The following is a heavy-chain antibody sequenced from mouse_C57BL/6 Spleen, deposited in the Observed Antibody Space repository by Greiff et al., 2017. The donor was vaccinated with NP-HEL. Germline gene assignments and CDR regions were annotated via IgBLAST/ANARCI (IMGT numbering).Heavy chain of an antibody. V-gene: IGHV5-16*01. CDR1: GFTFSDYY. D-gene: IGHD2-3*01. CDR3: ARVYAYAWDFDV. J-gene: IGHJ1*03. Sequence: EVKVVESEGGLVQPGSSMKLSCTASGFTFSDYYMAWVRQVPEKGLEWVANIDYAGSSTYYLDSLKGRFIISRDNAQNILYLQLSRLTSEDTATYYCARVYAYAWDFDVWGTATTVTVSS. CDR2: IDYAGSST.